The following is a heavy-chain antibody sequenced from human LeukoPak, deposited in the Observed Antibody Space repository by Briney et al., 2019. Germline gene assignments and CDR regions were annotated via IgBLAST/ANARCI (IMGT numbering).Heavy chain of an antibody. D-gene: IGHD3-22*01. CDR3: ARAGFNYYDSSGYYYFDY. J-gene: IGHJ4*02. CDR2: ISAYNGNT. Sequence: ASVKVSCKASGYTFTSYYMHWVRQAPGQGLEWMGWISAYNGNTNYAQKLQGRVTMTTDTSTSTAYMELRSLRSDDTAVYYCARAGFNYYDSSGYYYFDYWGQGTLVTVSS. CDR1: GYTFTSYY. V-gene: IGHV1-18*04.